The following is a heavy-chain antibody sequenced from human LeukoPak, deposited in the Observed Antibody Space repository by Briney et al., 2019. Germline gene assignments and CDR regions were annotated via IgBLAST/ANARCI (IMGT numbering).Heavy chain of an antibody. CDR2: IHISGTT. CDR3: ARGYFDTSGYSNPFDH. V-gene: IGHV4-4*08. J-gene: IGHJ4*02. D-gene: IGHD3-22*01. Sequence: PSETLSLTCTVSGDSISSYYWSWMRQTPVKGLEWIGCIHISGTTIYNPSLKSRVTISVDTSKNQFPLKLSSVTAADTAVYYCARGYFDTSGYSNPFDHWGQGTLVTVSS. CDR1: GDSISSYY.